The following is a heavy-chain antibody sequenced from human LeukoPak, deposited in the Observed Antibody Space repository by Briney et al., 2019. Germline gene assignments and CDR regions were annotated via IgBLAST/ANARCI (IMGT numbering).Heavy chain of an antibody. CDR1: GFTFRSYA. V-gene: IGHV3-23*01. CDR3: AKKVVALPGPDAFDI. J-gene: IGHJ3*02. CDR2: ISGSGGST. D-gene: IGHD3-22*01. Sequence: GGSLSLSCAASGFTFRSYAMSWVRQAPGKGLEWVSAISGSGGSTYYADSVKGRFAISRDNSKNTLYLQMNSLRADGTAVYYCAKKVVALPGPDAFDIWGQGTMVTVSS.